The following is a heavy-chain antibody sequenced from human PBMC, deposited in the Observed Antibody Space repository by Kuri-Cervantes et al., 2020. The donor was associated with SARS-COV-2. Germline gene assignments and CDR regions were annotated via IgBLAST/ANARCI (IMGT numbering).Heavy chain of an antibody. CDR1: GFTFSSYS. Sequence: GESLKISCAASGFTFSSYSMNWVRQAPGKGLEWVSYISSSSSTIYYADSVKGRFTISRDNAKNSLYLQMNSLRDEDTAVYYCARGTLGPYYYDSSGYQNDAFDIWGQGTMVTVSS. D-gene: IGHD3-22*01. J-gene: IGHJ3*02. V-gene: IGHV3-48*02. CDR3: ARGTLGPYYYDSSGYQNDAFDI. CDR2: ISSSSSTI.